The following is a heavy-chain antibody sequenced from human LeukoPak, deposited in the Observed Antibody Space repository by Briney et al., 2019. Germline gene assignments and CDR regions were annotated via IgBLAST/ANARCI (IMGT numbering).Heavy chain of an antibody. D-gene: IGHD5-12*01. V-gene: IGHV3-15*01. J-gene: IGHJ4*02. Sequence: PGGSLRLSCAASGFTFSNVWMSWVRQAPGKGLEWVGRIKRKTDGGTTDYAAPVKGRFTISRDDSKNTLYLQMNSLKTEDTAVYYCGTQRWLRLPYVDYWGLGTLVTVSS. CDR2: IKRKTDGGTT. CDR1: GFTFSNVW. CDR3: GTQRWLRLPYVDY.